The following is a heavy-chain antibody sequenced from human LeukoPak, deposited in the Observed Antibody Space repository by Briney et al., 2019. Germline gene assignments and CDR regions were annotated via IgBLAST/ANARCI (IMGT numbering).Heavy chain of an antibody. Sequence: SETLSLTCTVSGYSISSGYYRGWIRQPPGKGLEWIGSIYHSGSTYYNPSLKSRVTISVDTSKNQFSLKLSSVTAADTAVYYCASDYGGNLGQGTLVTVSS. D-gene: IGHD4-23*01. J-gene: IGHJ4*02. V-gene: IGHV4-38-2*02. CDR2: IYHSGST. CDR1: GYSISSGYY. CDR3: ASDYGGN.